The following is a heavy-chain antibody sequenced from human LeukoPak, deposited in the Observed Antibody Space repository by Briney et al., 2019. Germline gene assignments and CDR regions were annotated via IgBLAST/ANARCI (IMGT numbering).Heavy chain of an antibody. CDR2: INPNSGGT. CDR1: GYTFTGYY. J-gene: IGHJ4*02. V-gene: IGHV1-2*02. D-gene: IGHD4-11*01. Sequence: ASVKVSCKASGYTFTGYYMHWVRQAPGQGLEWMGWINPNSGGTNYAQKFQGRVTMTRDTSISTAYMELSRLRSDDTAVYYCARDAGYSNYGYGKSRYYFDYWGQGTLVTVSS. CDR3: ARDAGYSNYGYGKSRYYFDY.